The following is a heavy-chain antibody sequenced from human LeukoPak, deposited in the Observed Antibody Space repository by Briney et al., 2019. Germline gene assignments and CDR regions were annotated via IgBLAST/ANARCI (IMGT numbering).Heavy chain of an antibody. V-gene: IGHV1-69*06. D-gene: IGHD1-26*01. Sequence: SVKVSCKASGGNLGNYAISWVRQAPGQGLEWMGRIVPIFGSTNFAQKFQDRLTIAADKATNALYLELTNLRSDDTAVYYCAREPGGVRRYFDYWDQGTLVTVSS. CDR2: IVPIFGST. CDR3: AREPGGVRRYFDY. CDR1: GGNLGNYA. J-gene: IGHJ4*02.